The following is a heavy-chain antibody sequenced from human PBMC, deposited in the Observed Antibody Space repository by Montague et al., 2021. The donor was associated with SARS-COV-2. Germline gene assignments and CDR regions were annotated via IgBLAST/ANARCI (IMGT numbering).Heavy chain of an antibody. CDR1: GGSFGGYY. Sequence: SETLSLTCAVHGGSFGGYYWNWIRQRPGKGLEWIGEINHGGSTNYNPSLKNRLTISADTSKNQFSLKLSSVTAADTAVYYCARGFDYWGQGTLVTVSS. J-gene: IGHJ4*02. V-gene: IGHV4-34*01. CDR2: INHGGST. CDR3: ARGFDY.